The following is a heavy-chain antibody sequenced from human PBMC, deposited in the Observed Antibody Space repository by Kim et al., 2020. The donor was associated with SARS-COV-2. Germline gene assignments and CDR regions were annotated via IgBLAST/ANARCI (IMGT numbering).Heavy chain of an antibody. Sequence: SVKVSCKASGVTFRNHAYSWLRQFPGQGPEWMGAIMPALGARSYAEKFQGRLTVTADEYRTTVYMDLSRLTSADTAIYYCARDTQGDYKRGTVESWSDPWGQGTMVTVSS. CDR1: GVTFRNHA. CDR2: IMPALGAR. D-gene: IGHD3-10*01. V-gene: IGHV1-69*13. CDR3: ARDTQGDYKRGTVESWSDP. J-gene: IGHJ5*02.